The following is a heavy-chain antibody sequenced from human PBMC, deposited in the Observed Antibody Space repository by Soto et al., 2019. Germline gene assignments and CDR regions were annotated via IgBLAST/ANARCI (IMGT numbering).Heavy chain of an antibody. V-gene: IGHV3-7*01. CDR1: GFTFSNYW. CDR3: ARGHYGMDV. Sequence: EVQLVESGGGLVQPGGSLRLSCAASGFTFSNYWMTWVRQAPGKGLEWVANIKPDGSEKHYVDSVKGRFTISRDNAKNSLYVQMNSLRAEETAVYYCARGHYGMDVWGQGTTVTVSS. J-gene: IGHJ6*02. CDR2: IKPDGSEK.